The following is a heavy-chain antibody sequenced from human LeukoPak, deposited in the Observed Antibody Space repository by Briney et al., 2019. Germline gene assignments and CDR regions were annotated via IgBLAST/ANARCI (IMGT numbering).Heavy chain of an antibody. V-gene: IGHV3-30*18. CDR3: AKDGAAAAGRALDY. J-gene: IGHJ4*02. D-gene: IGHD6-13*01. CDR2: ISYDGSNK. Sequence: HPGGSLRLSCAASGFTFSSYGMHWVRQAPGKGLEWVAVISYDGSNKYYADSVKGRFTISRDNSKNTLYLQMNSLRAEDTAVYYCAKDGAAAAGRALDYWGQGTLVTVSS. CDR1: GFTFSSYG.